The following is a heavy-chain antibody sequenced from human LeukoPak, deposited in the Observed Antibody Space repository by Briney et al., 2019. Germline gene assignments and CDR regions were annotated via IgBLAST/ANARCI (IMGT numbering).Heavy chain of an antibody. CDR2: IYYSGST. Sequence: SETLSLTCAVSGYSISSGYYWGWIRQPPGKGLEWIGYIYYSGSTYYNPSLKSRVTISVDTSKNQFSLKLSSVTAADTAVYYCARVDLRLGEFNRIDYWGQGTLVTVSS. V-gene: IGHV4-38-2*01. CDR3: ARVDLRLGEFNRIDY. J-gene: IGHJ4*02. D-gene: IGHD3-16*01. CDR1: GYSISSGYY.